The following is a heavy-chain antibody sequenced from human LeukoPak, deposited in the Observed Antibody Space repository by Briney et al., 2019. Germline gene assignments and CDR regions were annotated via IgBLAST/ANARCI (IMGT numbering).Heavy chain of an antibody. J-gene: IGHJ4*02. D-gene: IGHD5-24*01. CDR2: IKEDGSEK. CDR1: GFTFSSYW. V-gene: IGHV3-7*01. CDR3: ARDPGWLQFDY. Sequence: QPGGSPRLSCAASGFTFSSYWMSWVRQAPGKGLEWVANIKEDGSEKYYLDSVKGRFTISRDNAKNSLYLQTNSLRAEDTAVYYCARDPGWLQFDYWGQGTLATVSS.